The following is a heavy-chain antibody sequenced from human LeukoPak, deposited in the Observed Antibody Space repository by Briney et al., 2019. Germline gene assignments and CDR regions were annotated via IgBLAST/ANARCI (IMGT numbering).Heavy chain of an antibody. Sequence: PSGTLSLTCAVYGGSFSGYYWSWIRQPPGKGLEWIGEINHSGSTNYNPSLKSRVTISVDTSKNQFSLKLSSVTAADTAVYYCARRRIAAAGHRLFDIWGQGSMVTVSS. CDR1: GGSFSGYY. D-gene: IGHD6-13*01. CDR3: ARRRIAAAGHRLFDI. CDR2: INHSGST. V-gene: IGHV4-34*01. J-gene: IGHJ3*02.